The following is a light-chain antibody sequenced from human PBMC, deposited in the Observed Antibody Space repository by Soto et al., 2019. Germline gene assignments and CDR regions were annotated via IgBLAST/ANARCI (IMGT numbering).Light chain of an antibody. CDR1: QSVNSNY. J-gene: IGKJ4*01. V-gene: IGKV3-20*01. CDR2: GAS. Sequence: EIVLTQSPGTLSLSPGERATLSCRASQSVNSNYLAWYQQKPGQAPRLLIYGASSRDTGITDRFSGSGSGTDCTLTISRLEPEDFAVYYCQPYGTSPVTFVGGTKVEIK. CDR3: QPYGTSPVT.